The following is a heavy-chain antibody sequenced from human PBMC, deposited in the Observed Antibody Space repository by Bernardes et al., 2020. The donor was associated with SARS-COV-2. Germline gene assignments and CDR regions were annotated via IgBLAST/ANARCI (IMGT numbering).Heavy chain of an antibody. CDR1: GYTLTELS. V-gene: IGHV1-24*01. J-gene: IGHJ6*02. CDR3: RVVPAAISYYYYGMDV. D-gene: IGHD2-2*02. Sequence: ASVKVSCKVSGYTLTELSMDWVRQAPGKGLEWMGGFDPEDGETIYAQKFQGRVTMTEDTSTDTAYMELSSLRSEDTAVYYCRVVPAAISYYYYGMDVWGQGTTVTVSS. CDR2: FDPEDGET.